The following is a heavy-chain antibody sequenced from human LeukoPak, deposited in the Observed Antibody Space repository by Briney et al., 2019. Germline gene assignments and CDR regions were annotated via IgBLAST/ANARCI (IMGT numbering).Heavy chain of an antibody. CDR2: ISAYNGNT. CDR3: ARDNSVGDIAWWFDP. V-gene: IGHV1-18*01. CDR1: GYTFTSYG. J-gene: IGHJ5*02. Sequence: ASVKVSCKASGYTFTSYGISWVRQAPGQGLEWMGWISAYNGNTNYAQKLQGRVTMTTDTSTSTAYMELRSLRSDDTAVYYCARDNSVGDIAWWFDPWGQGTLVTVSS. D-gene: IGHD3-16*02.